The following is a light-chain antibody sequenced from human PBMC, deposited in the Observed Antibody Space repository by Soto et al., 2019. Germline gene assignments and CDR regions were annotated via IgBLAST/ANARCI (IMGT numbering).Light chain of an antibody. Sequence: AIRMTQSPSSFSASTGDRVTITCRASQGISSFLAWYQQKPGKAPRLLIYAAPTLQSGVPSRFSGSGSGTDFTLTISSLQPEDFATYFCQQLNSYPLTFGQGTKVDIK. CDR3: QQLNSYPLT. J-gene: IGKJ1*01. CDR1: QGISSF. CDR2: AAP. V-gene: IGKV1-8*01.